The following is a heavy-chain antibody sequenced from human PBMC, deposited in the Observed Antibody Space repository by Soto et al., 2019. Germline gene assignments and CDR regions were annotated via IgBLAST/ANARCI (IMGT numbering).Heavy chain of an antibody. CDR1: GFTFDDYA. V-gene: IGHV3-9*01. CDR2: ISWNSGSI. J-gene: IGHJ6*02. Sequence: EVQLVESGGGLVQPGRSLRLSCAASGFTFDDYAMHWVRQAPGKGLEWVSGISWNSGSIGYADSVKGRFTISRDNAKNSLYLQMNSLRAEDTALYYCAKDGRNYYDSSGRSRVSGVGYYYYGMDVWGQGTTVTVSS. CDR3: AKDGRNYYDSSGRSRVSGVGYYYYGMDV. D-gene: IGHD3-22*01.